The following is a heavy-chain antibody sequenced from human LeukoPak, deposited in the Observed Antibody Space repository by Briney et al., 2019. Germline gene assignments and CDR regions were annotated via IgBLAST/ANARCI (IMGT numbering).Heavy chain of an antibody. J-gene: IGHJ4*02. D-gene: IGHD3-22*01. V-gene: IGHV3-23*01. CDR3: AKRGVVIRVILVGFHKEAYYFDS. CDR2: ISDTGGRT. CDR1: GITRSNYG. Sequence: GGSLRLSCAVSGITRSNYGMTWVRQAPGKGLEWVAGISDTGGRTNYADSVKGRFTISRDNPKNTLYLQMNSLRAEDTAVYFCAKRGVVIRVILVGFHKEAYYFDSWGQGALSPSPQ.